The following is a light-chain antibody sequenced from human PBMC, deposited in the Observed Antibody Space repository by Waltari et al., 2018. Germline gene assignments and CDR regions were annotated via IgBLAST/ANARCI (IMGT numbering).Light chain of an antibody. CDR3: CSYAGGTSWV. V-gene: IGLV2-23*01. CDR2: EGN. CDR1: DVAYFNL. J-gene: IGLJ3*02. Sequence: QSALTQPASVSGSYGQSITISCGDVAYFNLVSWYQQQPGKAPKVIIYEGNKRPSGLSDRSSGSKSGNTASLTISGLQADDQADYYCCSYAGGTSWVFGGGTKLTVL.